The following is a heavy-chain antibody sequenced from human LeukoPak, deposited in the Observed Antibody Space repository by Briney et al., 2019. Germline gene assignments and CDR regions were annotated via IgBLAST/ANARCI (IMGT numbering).Heavy chain of an antibody. CDR1: ADSFTVYY. J-gene: IGHJ4*02. D-gene: IGHD4-17*01. V-gene: IGHV1-2*02. CDR3: ARGGAGSAYYGWDFFRFDY. CDR2: INPHNGGA. Sequence: ASVTLSFNASADSFTVYYIHRVRQAPAPGPEWMGWINPHNGGAKYSYRLQGRVTMTRDTSIGTAYMELSRLRSDDTAVYYCARGGAGSAYYGWDFFRFDYWGQGTLVTVSS.